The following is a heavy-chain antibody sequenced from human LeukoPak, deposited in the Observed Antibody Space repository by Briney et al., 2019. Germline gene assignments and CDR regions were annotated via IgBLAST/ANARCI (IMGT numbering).Heavy chain of an antibody. V-gene: IGHV4-59*08. D-gene: IGHD4-17*01. CDR1: GASISTYC. J-gene: IGHJ4*02. CDR2: IYYTGTT. Sequence: PSETLSLACTVSGASISTYCWSWVRQPAGMGLEWIGYIYYTGTTNYNPSLKSRVTMSVDTSKTQFSLNLTSVTATDTAIYYCARSYGDYLNFDYWGQGTLVTVSS. CDR3: ARSYGDYLNFDY.